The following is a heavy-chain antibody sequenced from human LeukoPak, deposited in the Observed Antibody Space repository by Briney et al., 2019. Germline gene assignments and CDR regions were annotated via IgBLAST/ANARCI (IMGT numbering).Heavy chain of an antibody. CDR3: ARDGKDSYGLHPDYYDSSGYSP. CDR2: INPSGGST. D-gene: IGHD3-22*01. V-gene: IGHV1-46*01. CDR1: GYTFTSYY. Sequence: GASVKVSCKASGYTFTSYYMHWVRQAPGQGLEWMGIINPSGGSTSYAQKFQGRVTMTRDTSTSTVYMELSSPRSEDTAVYYCARDGKDSYGLHPDYYDSSGYSPWGQGTLVTVSS. J-gene: IGHJ5*02.